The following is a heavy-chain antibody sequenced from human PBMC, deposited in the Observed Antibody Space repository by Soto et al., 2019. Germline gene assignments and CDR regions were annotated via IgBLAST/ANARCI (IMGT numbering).Heavy chain of an antibody. J-gene: IGHJ4*02. CDR3: AKEGEHSSGWANFDY. CDR1: GFTFSDYA. CDR2: INRGGST. D-gene: IGHD6-19*01. V-gene: IGHV3-64*04. Sequence: GGSLRLSCSASGFTFSDYAMHWVRQSPGKGLEHFSLINRGGSTYYADSVKGRFTISRDNSKNTLYLQMNSLRAEDTAVYYCAKEGEHSSGWANFDYWGQGTLVTVSS.